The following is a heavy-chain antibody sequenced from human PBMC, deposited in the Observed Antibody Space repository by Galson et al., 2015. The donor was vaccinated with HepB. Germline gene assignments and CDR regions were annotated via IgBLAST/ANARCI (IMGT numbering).Heavy chain of an antibody. Sequence: SVKVSCKASGYTFTNFAVHWVRQAPGQRLEWMGWINAGNGKTKYSQKFQGRLTITTDTSTSTAYMELRSLRSDDTAVYYCARDPRIATSGQLYYFDYWGQGTLVTVSS. J-gene: IGHJ4*02. CDR3: ARDPRIATSGQLYYFDY. V-gene: IGHV1-3*01. CDR2: INAGNGKT. D-gene: IGHD6-13*01. CDR1: GYTFTNFA.